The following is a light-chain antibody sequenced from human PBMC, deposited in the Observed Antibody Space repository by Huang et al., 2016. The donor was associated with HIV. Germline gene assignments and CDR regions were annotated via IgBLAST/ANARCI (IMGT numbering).Light chain of an antibody. Sequence: DIVMTQSPDSLAVSLGERATINCKSSQSVLYNSDNKEYLAWYQQKPGQPPKLLMYWASTRESGVPDRFSGSGSGTDFTLSISSLQAEDAAVYYCQQYYTTPLTFGGGTKVEIK. V-gene: IGKV4-1*01. CDR2: WAS. J-gene: IGKJ4*01. CDR1: QSVLYNSDNKEY. CDR3: QQYYTTPLT.